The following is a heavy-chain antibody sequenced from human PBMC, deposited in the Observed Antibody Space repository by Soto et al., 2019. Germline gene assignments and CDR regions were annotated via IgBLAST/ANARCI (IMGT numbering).Heavy chain of an antibody. D-gene: IGHD3-10*01. CDR2: IYCSGST. V-gene: IGHV4-59*01. CDR1: GGSISSYY. CDR3: ARLRDVSGSYYNGFDP. J-gene: IGHJ5*02. Sequence: SETLSLTCTVSGGSISSYYWSWIRQPPGKGLEWIGYIYCSGSTNYNPSLKSRVTISVDTSKNQFSLKLSSVTAADTAVYYCARLRDVSGSYYNGFDPWGQENLVTVSA.